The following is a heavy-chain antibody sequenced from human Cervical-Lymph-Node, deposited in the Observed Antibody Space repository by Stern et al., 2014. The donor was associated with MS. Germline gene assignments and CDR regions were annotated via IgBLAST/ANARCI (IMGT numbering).Heavy chain of an antibody. CDR1: GYIFTSYG. CDR3: ARDSFTGCLNWVDP. V-gene: IGHV1-18*01. J-gene: IGHJ5*02. CDR2: ISGHNGNT. Sequence: QVQLVQSGAEVKKPGASVKVSCTASGYIFTSYGISWVRQAPGQGLEWVGWISGHNGNTNYDQRFHGRVLLTTDTPTDSAEMQLRSLRSDDTAVYYCARDSFTGCLNWVDPWGQGTLVSVSS. D-gene: IGHD3-9*01.